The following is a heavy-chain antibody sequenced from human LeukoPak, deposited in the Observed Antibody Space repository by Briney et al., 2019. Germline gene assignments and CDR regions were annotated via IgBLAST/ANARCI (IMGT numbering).Heavy chain of an antibody. CDR3: ARAKDGEELDY. Sequence: GGSLRLSCAAPGLTFSSYWMHWVRQAPGKGLVWVSRINSDGSSTSYADSVKGRFTISRDNAKNTLYLQMNSLRAEDTAVYYCARAKDGEELDYWGQGTLVTVSS. D-gene: IGHD3-10*01. CDR2: INSDGSST. J-gene: IGHJ4*02. CDR1: GLTFSSYW. V-gene: IGHV3-74*01.